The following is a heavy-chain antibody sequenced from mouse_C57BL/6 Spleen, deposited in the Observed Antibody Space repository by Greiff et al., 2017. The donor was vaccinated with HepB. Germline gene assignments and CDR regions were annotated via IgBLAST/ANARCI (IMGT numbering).Heavy chain of an antibody. Sequence: VQLQQSGAELVRPGASVKLSCTASGFNIKDYYMHWVKQRPEQGLEWIGRIDPEDGDTEYAPKFQGKATMTADPSSNTAYLQLSSLTSEDTAVYYCTTYYGSSYRTFDYWGQGTTLTVSS. D-gene: IGHD1-1*01. CDR1: GFNIKDYY. V-gene: IGHV14-1*01. CDR2: IDPEDGDT. J-gene: IGHJ2*01. CDR3: TTYYGSSYRTFDY.